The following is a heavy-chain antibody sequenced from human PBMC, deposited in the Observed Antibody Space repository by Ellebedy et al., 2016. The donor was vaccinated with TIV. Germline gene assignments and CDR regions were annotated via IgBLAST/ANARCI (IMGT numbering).Heavy chain of an antibody. CDR3: ARGGRDQWLIDY. D-gene: IGHD6-19*01. J-gene: IGHJ4*02. CDR2: INRDGSSA. CDR1: GFTFSSNW. V-gene: IGHV3-74*01. Sequence: PGGSLRLSCVASGFTFSSNWMHWVRQAPGKGLVWLSRINRDGSSANYADSVKGRFSISRDNSKNTLYVQMNSLRAEDTAVYYCARGGRDQWLIDYWGQGTLVTVSS.